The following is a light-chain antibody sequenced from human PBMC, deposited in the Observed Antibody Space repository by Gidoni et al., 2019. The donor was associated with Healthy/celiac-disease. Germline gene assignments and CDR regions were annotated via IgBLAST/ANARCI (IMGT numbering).Light chain of an antibody. V-gene: IGKV3-15*01. J-gene: IGKJ2*01. CDR1: QSVNSN. Sequence: EIVLTQSPATLSVSLGERATLSCRASQSVNSNLAWYQQKPGQAPRLLIYGASTRATGIPARFSGSGSGTEFTLTISSLQSEDFAVYYCQQYNNWNTFGQGTKLEIK. CDR2: GAS. CDR3: QQYNNWNT.